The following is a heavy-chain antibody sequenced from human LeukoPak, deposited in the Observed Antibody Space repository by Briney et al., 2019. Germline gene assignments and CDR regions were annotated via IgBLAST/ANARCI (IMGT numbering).Heavy chain of an antibody. CDR2: LYTSGST. CDR3: ARDRTYDFWKGNGMDV. V-gene: IGHV4-4*07. D-gene: IGHD3-3*01. J-gene: IGHJ6*02. CDR1: GGSISSYY. Sequence: SETLSLTCTVSGGSISSYYWSWIRQPAGKGLEWIGRLYTSGSTNYNPSLKSRVTMSVDTSKNQFSLKLSSVTAADTAVYYCARDRTYDFWKGNGMDVWGQGTTATVSS.